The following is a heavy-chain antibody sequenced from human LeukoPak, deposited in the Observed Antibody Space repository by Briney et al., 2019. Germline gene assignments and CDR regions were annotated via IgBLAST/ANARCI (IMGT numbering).Heavy chain of an antibody. V-gene: IGHV1-2*02. J-gene: IGHJ4*02. Sequence: ASVKVSCEASGYTFTGYYMHWVRQAPGQGLEWMGWINPNSGGTNYAQKFQGRVTMTRDTSISTAYMELSRLRSDDTAVYYCARVSIAAEPFDYWGQGTLVTVSS. CDR1: GYTFTGYY. D-gene: IGHD6-13*01. CDR2: INPNSGGT. CDR3: ARVSIAAEPFDY.